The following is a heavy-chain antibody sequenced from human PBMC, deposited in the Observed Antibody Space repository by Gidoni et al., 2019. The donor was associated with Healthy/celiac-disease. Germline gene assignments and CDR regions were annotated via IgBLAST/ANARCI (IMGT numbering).Heavy chain of an antibody. D-gene: IGHD3-16*01. V-gene: IGHV3-48*02. CDR2: ISSSSSTI. Sequence: GKGLEWVSYISSSSSTIYYADSVKGRFTISRDNAKNSLYLQMNSLRDEDTAVYYCASREGGVGGDINYYFDYWGQGTLVTVSS. CDR3: ASREGGVGGDINYYFDY. J-gene: IGHJ4*02.